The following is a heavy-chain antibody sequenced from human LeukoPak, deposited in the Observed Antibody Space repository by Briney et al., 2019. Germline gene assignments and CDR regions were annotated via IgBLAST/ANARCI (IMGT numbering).Heavy chain of an antibody. CDR3: AKGPGIYCSSTSCRKPDY. CDR1: GFTFSSYG. Sequence: GRSLRLSCAASGFTFSSYGMHWVRQAPCKGLEWVAVISYDGSNKYYADSVKGRFTISRDNSKNTLYLQMNSLRAEDTAVYYCAKGPGIYCSSTSCRKPDYWGQGTLVTVSS. J-gene: IGHJ4*02. D-gene: IGHD2-2*01. V-gene: IGHV3-30*18. CDR2: ISYDGSNK.